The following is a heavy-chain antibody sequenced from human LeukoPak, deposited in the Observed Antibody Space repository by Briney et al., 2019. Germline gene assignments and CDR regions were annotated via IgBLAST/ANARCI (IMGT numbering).Heavy chain of an antibody. D-gene: IGHD5/OR15-5a*01. J-gene: IGHJ6*02. Sequence: GGSLRLSCAASGFTFSNAWMSWVRQAPGNGLEWVGRIKSKTDGGTTDYAAPVKGRFTISRDDSKNTLYLQMNSLKTEDTAVYYCIYEIRKYYYYGMDVWGQGTTVTVSS. CDR2: IKSKTDGGTT. V-gene: IGHV3-15*01. CDR1: GFTFSNAW. CDR3: IYEIRKYYYYGMDV.